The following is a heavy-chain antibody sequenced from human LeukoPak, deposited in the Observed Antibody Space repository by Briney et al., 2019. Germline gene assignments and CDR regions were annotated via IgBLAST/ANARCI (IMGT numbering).Heavy chain of an antibody. D-gene: IGHD3-10*01. J-gene: IGHJ4*02. V-gene: IGHV1-2*02. CDR1: GYSFTGYY. CDR2: ISPNSGDT. CDR3: ARCSHGSGSNIYFDY. Sequence: ASVKVSCKASGYSFTGYYMHWVRQAPGQGLEWMGWISPNSGDTNHPQKFQGRVTMTRDTAINTVYIEVGRLRSDDTAIYYCARCSHGSGSNIYFDYWGQGTLVTVSS.